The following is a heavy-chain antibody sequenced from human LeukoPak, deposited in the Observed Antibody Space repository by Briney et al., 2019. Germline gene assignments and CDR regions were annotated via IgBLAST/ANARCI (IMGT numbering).Heavy chain of an antibody. V-gene: IGHV1-46*01. CDR1: GYTFTSYY. J-gene: IGHJ4*02. CDR2: INPSGGST. D-gene: IGHD6-19*01. CDR3: ARGHSSGWYVGPFDY. Sequence: ASVKVSCKASGYTFTSYYMHWVRQALGQGLEWMGIINPSGGSTSYAQKFQGRVTMTRDTSTSTVYMELSSLRSEDTAVYYCARGHSSGWYVGPFDYWGQGTLVTVSS.